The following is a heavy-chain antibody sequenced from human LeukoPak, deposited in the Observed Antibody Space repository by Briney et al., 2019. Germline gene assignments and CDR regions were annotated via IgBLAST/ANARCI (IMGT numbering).Heavy chain of an antibody. CDR1: GFTFSSYA. Sequence: GGSLRLSCAASGFTFSSYAMHWVRQAPGKGLEWVAVISYDGSNKYYADSVKGRFTISRDNSKNTLYLQMNSLRAEDTAVYYCARDFGSGYDDRPLDYWGQGTLVTVSS. CDR2: ISYDGSNK. J-gene: IGHJ4*02. D-gene: IGHD5-12*01. V-gene: IGHV3-30-3*01. CDR3: ARDFGSGYDDRPLDY.